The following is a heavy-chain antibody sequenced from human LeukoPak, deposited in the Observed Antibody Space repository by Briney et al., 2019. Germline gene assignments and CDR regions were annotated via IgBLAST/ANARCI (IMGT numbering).Heavy chain of an antibody. CDR2: IQPGNPDI. Sequence: GESLKISCQGSGYSFTTYWIGWVRQVPGEGLEWMGIIQPGNPDIRYSPSFQGQVTISADQSITTAYLQWSSLKASDTAIYYCARNEARSSWGTFDYWGLGTLVTVSS. V-gene: IGHV5-51*01. D-gene: IGHD6-6*01. CDR1: GYSFTTYW. CDR3: ARNEARSSWGTFDY. J-gene: IGHJ4*02.